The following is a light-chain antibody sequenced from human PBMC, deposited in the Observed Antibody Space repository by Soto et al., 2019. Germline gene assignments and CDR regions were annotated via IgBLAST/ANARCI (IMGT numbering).Light chain of an antibody. CDR2: DVN. Sequence: QSVLTQPASVFGSPGQSITISCTGTSSDVGGYNYVSWYQQNPGKAPKLMIYDVNNRPSGVSYRFSGSKSGNTASLTISGLHAEVEADYYCSSYTSSSTRVFGTGTKVTVL. J-gene: IGLJ1*01. CDR3: SSYTSSSTRV. V-gene: IGLV2-14*01. CDR1: SSDVGGYNY.